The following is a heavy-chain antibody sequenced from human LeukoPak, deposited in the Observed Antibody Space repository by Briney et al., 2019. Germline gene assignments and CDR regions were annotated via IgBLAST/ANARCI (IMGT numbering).Heavy chain of an antibody. V-gene: IGHV3-30-3*01. CDR2: ISYDGSNK. Sequence: QPGRSLRLSCAASGFTFSSYAMHWVRQAPGKGLEWLAVISYDGSNKYYADSAKGRFTISRDNSKNTLYLQMNSLRADDTAVYYCARDSPLTRSDSNGYNDYWGQGTLVTVSS. D-gene: IGHD3-22*01. CDR3: ARDSPLTRSDSNGYNDY. J-gene: IGHJ4*02. CDR1: GFTFSSYA.